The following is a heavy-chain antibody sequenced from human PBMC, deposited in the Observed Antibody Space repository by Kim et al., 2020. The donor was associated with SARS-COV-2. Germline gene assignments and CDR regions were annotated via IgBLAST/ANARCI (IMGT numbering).Heavy chain of an antibody. CDR2: ISGDNDDT. D-gene: IGHD2-15*01. Sequence: ASVKVSCKTSGYSFSRNGISWVRQAPGQGLEWMGWISGDNDDTNYAQKFQDRLIMTADTATSTAYMELRSLRSDDSAVYYCARDWDCSSGRWLNCFDPWG. V-gene: IGHV1-18*01. J-gene: IGHJ5*02. CDR3: ARDWDCSSGRWLNCFDP. CDR1: GYSFSRNG.